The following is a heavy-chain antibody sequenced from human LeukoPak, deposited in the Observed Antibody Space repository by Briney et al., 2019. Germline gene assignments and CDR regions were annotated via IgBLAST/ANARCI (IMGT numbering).Heavy chain of an antibody. CDR1: GESFSGHY. V-gene: IGHV4-34*01. Sequence: SETLSLTCAVYGESFSGHYWSWIRQPPGKGLEWIGEINHSGSSNYNPSLKGRVTVSADTSKNQFSLRLNSVSAADTAIYYCARRPRDSVNYGGPSGVDYWGQGTRVTVSS. J-gene: IGHJ4*02. D-gene: IGHD4-23*01. CDR3: ARRPRDSVNYGGPSGVDY. CDR2: INHSGSS.